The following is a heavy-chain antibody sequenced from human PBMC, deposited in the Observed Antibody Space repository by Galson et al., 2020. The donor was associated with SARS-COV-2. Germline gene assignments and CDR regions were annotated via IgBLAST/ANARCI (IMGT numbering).Heavy chain of an antibody. V-gene: IGHV4-59*01. J-gene: IGHJ5*02. Sequence: ETSETLSLTCTVSGGSISSYYWSWIRQPPGKGLEWIGYIYSSRSTNYNPSLKSRVTISVDTSKNQFSLKLSSVTAADTAVYYCARGTPREMVRGVVWFDPWGQGTLVTVSS. D-gene: IGHD3-10*01. CDR1: GGSISSYY. CDR2: IYSSRST. CDR3: ARGTPREMVRGVVWFDP.